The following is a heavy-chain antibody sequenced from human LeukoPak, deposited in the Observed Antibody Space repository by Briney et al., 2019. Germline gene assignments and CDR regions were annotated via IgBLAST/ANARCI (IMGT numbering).Heavy chain of an antibody. V-gene: IGHV3-23*01. CDR1: GFTFSTYA. CDR2: ITSRDGTT. J-gene: IGHJ4*02. CDR3: ARDRPNYYDSSGHYYRRDGDY. D-gene: IGHD3-22*01. Sequence: AGGSLRLSCAASGFTFSTYAMSWVRQTPGKGLEWVSSITSRDGTTYYADSVKGRFTTSRDNSENTLFLQMNSLRAEDTAVYYCARDRPNYYDSSGHYYRRDGDYWGQGTLVTVSS.